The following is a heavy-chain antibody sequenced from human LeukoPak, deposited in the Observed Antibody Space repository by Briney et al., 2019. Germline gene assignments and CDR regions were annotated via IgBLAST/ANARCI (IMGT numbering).Heavy chain of an antibody. J-gene: IGHJ4*02. V-gene: IGHV1-8*01. CDR1: GYPFNNYD. D-gene: IGHD1-26*01. CDR3: AREMGVGSTMGYFYY. CDR2: MNPHSGKT. Sequence: ASVKVSCKASGYPFNNYDINWVRQATGQGLEWMGWMNPHSGKTGYAQNFQGRVTMTRDMSTSTVYMELSSLTSEDTAVYYCAREMGVGSTMGYFYYWGQGTLVTVSS.